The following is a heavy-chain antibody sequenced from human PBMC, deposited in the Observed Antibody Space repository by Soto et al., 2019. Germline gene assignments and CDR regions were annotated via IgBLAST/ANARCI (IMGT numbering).Heavy chain of an antibody. J-gene: IGHJ1*01. V-gene: IGHV1-69*08. CDR1: GGTFSSYT. CDR2: IIPILGIA. CDR3: ARERDSSGYYHE. Sequence: QVQLVQSGAEVKKPGSSVKVSCKASGGTFSSYTISWVRQAPGQGLEWMGRIIPILGIANYAQKFQGRVMITADKSTSTACMELSSLRSEDTAVYYCARERDSSGYYHEWGQGTLVTVSS. D-gene: IGHD3-22*01.